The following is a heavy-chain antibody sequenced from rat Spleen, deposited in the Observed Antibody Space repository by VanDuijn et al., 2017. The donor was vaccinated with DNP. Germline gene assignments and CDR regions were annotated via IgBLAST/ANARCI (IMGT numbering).Heavy chain of an antibody. CDR3: VTRGLYGGYDH. J-gene: IGHJ2*01. D-gene: IGHD1-11*01. CDR2: ILYDGGRT. CDR1: GFTFSDCN. Sequence: EVQLVESGGGLVRPGRSLKLSCATSGFTFSDCNMAWVRQAPKKGLEWVATILYDGGRTYYRNSVKGRFTISRDNAKSTLYLQMDRLRSEDTATYHCVTRGLYGGYDHWGQGVMVTVSS. V-gene: IGHV5S10*01.